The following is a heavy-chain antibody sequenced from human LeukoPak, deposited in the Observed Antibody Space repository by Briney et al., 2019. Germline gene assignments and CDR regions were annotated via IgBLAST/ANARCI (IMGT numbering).Heavy chain of an antibody. CDR1: GFTFSGYW. CDR2: IKEDGSEK. V-gene: IGHV3-7*05. CDR3: VRDCGFHTFDY. Sequence: GGSLRLSCAASGFTFSGYWMAWVRQAPGKGLEYVVNIKEDGSEKYYVDSVKGRFTISRDNTKNSLYLQMSSLRGDDTAVYYCVRDCGFHTFDYWGQGTLVTVSS. J-gene: IGHJ4*02. D-gene: IGHD2-21*01.